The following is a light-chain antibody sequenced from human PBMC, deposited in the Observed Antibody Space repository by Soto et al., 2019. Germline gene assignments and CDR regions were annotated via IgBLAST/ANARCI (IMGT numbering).Light chain of an antibody. J-gene: IGKJ1*01. CDR2: GAS. Sequence: EIVLTQSPGTLSLSPGERATLSCRASQIFSSNYLSWYQQKLGQAPRLLIYGASRRATGIPDRFSGSGSGTDFTHTISSLEPEDFAMYYCQQYGSPPVTFGQGTKVEIK. CDR3: QQYGSPPVT. V-gene: IGKV3-20*01. CDR1: QIFSSNY.